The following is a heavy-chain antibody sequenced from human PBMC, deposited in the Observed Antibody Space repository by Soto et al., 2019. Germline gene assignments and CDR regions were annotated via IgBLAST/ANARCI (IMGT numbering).Heavy chain of an antibody. CDR2: ISAYNGNT. CDR3: ARDGGAAAAIKNYGMDV. CDR1: GYTFTSYG. Sequence: QVQLVQSGAEVKKPGASVKVSCKASGYTFTSYGISWVRQTPGQGLEWMGWISAYNGNTNYAQKLQGRLTMTTEPSTSTAYMELRSLRPDETAVYYCARDGGAAAAIKNYGMDVWGQGTTVTVSS. J-gene: IGHJ6*02. V-gene: IGHV1-18*01. D-gene: IGHD6-13*01.